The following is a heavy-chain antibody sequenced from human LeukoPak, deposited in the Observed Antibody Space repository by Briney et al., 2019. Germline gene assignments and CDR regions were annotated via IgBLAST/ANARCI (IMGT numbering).Heavy chain of an antibody. J-gene: IGHJ6*03. D-gene: IGHD3-16*01. CDR2: INTSGTT. CDR3: ARETSQKGAHYMDV. V-gene: IGHV4-61*02. Sequence: PSETLSLTCTVSGASISSGSNSWGWIRQPAGKGLEWIGRINTSGTTNYNPSLKSRVTISVDTSKNQFSLKLSSVTAADTAVYYCARETSQKGAHYMDVWGKGTTVTISS. CDR1: GASISSGSNS.